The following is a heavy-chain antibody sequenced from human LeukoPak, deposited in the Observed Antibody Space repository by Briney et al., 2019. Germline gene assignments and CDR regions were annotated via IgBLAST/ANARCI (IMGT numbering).Heavy chain of an antibody. V-gene: IGHV1-46*01. D-gene: IGHD6-19*01. CDR3: ARGPQSIAVAGTDWFDP. Sequence: ASVKVSCKASGYTFTSYYMHWVRQAPGQGLEWMGIINPSGGSTSYAQKFQGRVTMTRDTSTSTVYMELSSLRSEDTAVYYCARGPQSIAVAGTDWFDPWGQGTLVTVSS. J-gene: IGHJ5*02. CDR2: INPSGGST. CDR1: GYTFTSYY.